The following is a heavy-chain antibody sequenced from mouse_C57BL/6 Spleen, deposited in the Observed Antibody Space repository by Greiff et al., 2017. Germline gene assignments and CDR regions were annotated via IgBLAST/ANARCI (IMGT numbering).Heavy chain of an antibody. CDR2: ISGGGGNT. Sequence: EVQRVESGGGLVKPGGSLKLSCAASGFTFSSYTMSWVRQTPEKRLEWVATISGGGGNTYYPDSVKGRFTISRDNAKNTLYLQMSSLRSEDTALYYCARRGYDYGWYFDVWGTGTTVTVSS. D-gene: IGHD2-4*01. CDR1: GFTFSSYT. V-gene: IGHV5-9*01. CDR3: ARRGYDYGWYFDV. J-gene: IGHJ1*03.